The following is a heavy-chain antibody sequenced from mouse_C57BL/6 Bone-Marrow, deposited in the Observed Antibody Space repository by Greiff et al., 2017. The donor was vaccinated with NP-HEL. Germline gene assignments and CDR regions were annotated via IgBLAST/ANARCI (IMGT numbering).Heavy chain of an antibody. J-gene: IGHJ1*03. V-gene: IGHV1-62-2*01. D-gene: IGHD2-4*01. CDR3: ARHEERDYDVGNWYFDV. CDR1: GYTFTEYT. CDR2: FYPGSGSI. Sequence: QVQLQQSGAELVKPGASVKLSCKASGYTFTEYTIHWVKQRSGQGLEWIGWFYPGSGSIKYNEKFKDKATLTADKSSSTVYMELSRLTSEDSAVYVCARHEERDYDVGNWYFDVWGTGTTVTVSS.